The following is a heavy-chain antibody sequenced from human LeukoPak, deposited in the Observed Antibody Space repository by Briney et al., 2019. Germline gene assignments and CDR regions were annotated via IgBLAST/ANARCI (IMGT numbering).Heavy chain of an antibody. V-gene: IGHV1-58*02. CDR3: AAGVSGYDFWSSYYTPEKVDY. J-gene: IGHJ4*02. D-gene: IGHD3-3*01. CDR2: IVVGSGNT. Sequence: SVKVSCKASGFTFTNSAMQWVRQARGQRLEWIGWIVVGSGNTNYAQKFQERVTITRDMSTSTAYMELSSLRSEDTSVYYCAAGVSGYDFWSSYYTPEKVDYWGQGTLVTVSS. CDR1: GFTFTNSA.